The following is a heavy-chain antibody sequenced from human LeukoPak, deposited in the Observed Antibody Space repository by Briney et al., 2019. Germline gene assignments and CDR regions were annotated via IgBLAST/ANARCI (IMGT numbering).Heavy chain of an antibody. CDR2: ITSSGGST. J-gene: IGHJ4*02. CDR3: AKRGYDYHRRSYADY. V-gene: IGHV3-23*01. CDR1: GFTFSNYA. Sequence: GGSLRLSCTASGFTFSNYAMSWVRQAPGKGLEWISCITSSGGSTYYADSVKGRFTISRDTSKNTLYLQMNSLRAEDTALYFCAKRGYDYHRRSYADYWGQGTLVTVSS. D-gene: IGHD3-22*01.